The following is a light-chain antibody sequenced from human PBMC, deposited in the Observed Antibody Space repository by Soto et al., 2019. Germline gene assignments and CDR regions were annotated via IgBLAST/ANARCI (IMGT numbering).Light chain of an antibody. CDR1: QGISSY. V-gene: IGKV1-9*01. CDR3: QQLNSYPLN. J-gene: IGKJ4*01. Sequence: DIQLTQSPSFLSASVGDRVTITCRASQGISSYLAWYQQKPGKAPKLLIYAASTLQSRVPSRFSGSGSGTAFTHTISSLQPEDFATYYCQQLNSYPLNFGGGTKVEIK. CDR2: AAS.